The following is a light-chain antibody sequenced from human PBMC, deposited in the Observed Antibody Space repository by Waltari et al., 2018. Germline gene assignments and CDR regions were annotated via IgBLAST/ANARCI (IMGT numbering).Light chain of an antibody. Sequence: IVLTQSPATLSLSPGARATLSCRASQSVSGHLAWYQQKPGQAPRLLIYDAFNRATGIPARFSGIGSGTDFTLTISSLEPEDFAVYYCQQRSNWITFGQGTRLEIK. J-gene: IGKJ5*01. CDR2: DAF. CDR3: QQRSNWIT. V-gene: IGKV3-11*01. CDR1: QSVSGH.